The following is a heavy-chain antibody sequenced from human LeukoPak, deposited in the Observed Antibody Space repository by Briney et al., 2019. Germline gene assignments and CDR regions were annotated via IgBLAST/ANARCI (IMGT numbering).Heavy chain of an antibody. V-gene: IGHV3-7*01. CDR3: ARIRDGYCISTSCRGAFDI. Sequence: PGGSLRLSCAASGFAFGSYWMSWVRQAPGKGLEWVANIKQDGSEKYYVDSVKGRSTISRDNAKNSLYLQMNSLGAEDTAVYYCARIRDGYCISTSCRGAFDIWGQGTVVTVSS. J-gene: IGHJ3*02. CDR1: GFAFGSYW. CDR2: IKQDGSEK. D-gene: IGHD2-2*03.